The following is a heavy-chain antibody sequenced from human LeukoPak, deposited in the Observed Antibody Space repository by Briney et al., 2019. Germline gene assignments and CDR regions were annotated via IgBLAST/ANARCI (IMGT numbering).Heavy chain of an antibody. CDR1: GFTFSSYE. CDR2: ISSSSSYI. Sequence: GGSLRLSCAASGFTFSSYEMNWVRQAPGKGLEWVSSISSSSSYIYYADSVKGRFTISRDNAKNSLYLQMNSLRVEDTAVYYCARYILSGSSIDYWGQGTLVTVSS. J-gene: IGHJ4*02. CDR3: ARYILSGSSIDY. V-gene: IGHV3-21*01. D-gene: IGHD3-9*01.